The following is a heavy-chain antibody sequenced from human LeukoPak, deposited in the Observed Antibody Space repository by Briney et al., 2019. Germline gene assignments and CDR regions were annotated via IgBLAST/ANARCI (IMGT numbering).Heavy chain of an antibody. CDR3: ARAAYVWGSYRYYFDY. V-gene: IGHV3-21*01. Sequence: PGGSLRLSCAASGFTSSSYSMNWVRQAPGKGLEWVSSISSSSSYIYYADSLKGRFTISRDNAKNSLYLLMDSLRAEDTAVYYFARAAYVWGSYRYYFDYWGREPWSPSPQ. CDR2: ISSSSSYI. D-gene: IGHD3-16*02. CDR1: GFTSSSYS. J-gene: IGHJ4*02.